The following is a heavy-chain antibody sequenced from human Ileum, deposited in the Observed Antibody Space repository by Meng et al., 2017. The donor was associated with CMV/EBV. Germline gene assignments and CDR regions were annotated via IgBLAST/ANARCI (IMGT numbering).Heavy chain of an antibody. D-gene: IGHD3-10*01. J-gene: IGHJ4*02. CDR1: GGSFTGYY. V-gene: IGHV4-34*01. CDR3: ARGLASGWPDY. CDR2: ITHSGRT. Sequence: QEQQQQWGEGLLKPPETLSLTCAVFGGSFTGYYWSWFRQSPGKGLEWIGEITHSGRTSYNLSLKSRVTISVDMSKYQFSLKLTSVTAADTAIYYCARGLASGWPDYWGQGTLVTVSS.